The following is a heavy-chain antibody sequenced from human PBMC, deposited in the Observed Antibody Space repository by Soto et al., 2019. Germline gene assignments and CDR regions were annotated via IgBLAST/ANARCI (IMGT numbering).Heavy chain of an antibody. CDR1: GYSISSGYY. Sequence: NPSETLSLTCAVSGYSISSGYYWGWIRQPPGKGLEWIGSIYHSGSTYYNPSLKSRVTISVDTSKNQFSLKLSSVTAADTAVYYCARAYYHDSSGYLDIWGQGTMVTVSS. CDR3: ARAYYHDSSGYLDI. J-gene: IGHJ3*02. V-gene: IGHV4-38-2*01. CDR2: IYHSGST. D-gene: IGHD3-22*01.